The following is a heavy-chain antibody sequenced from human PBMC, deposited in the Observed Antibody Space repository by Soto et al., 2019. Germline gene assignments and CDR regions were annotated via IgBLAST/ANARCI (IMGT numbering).Heavy chain of an antibody. CDR1: GGSISSYY. J-gene: IGHJ4*02. Sequence: QVQLQESGPGLVKPSETLSLTCTVSGGSISSYYWSWIRQPPGKGLEWIGYIYYSGSTNYNPSLKSRVTISVXXXKXXXXLXXSSXXXXXXXVXXXARAXGRVFDYWGQGTLVTVSS. CDR3: ARAXGRVFDY. V-gene: IGHV4-59*01. CDR2: IYYSGST.